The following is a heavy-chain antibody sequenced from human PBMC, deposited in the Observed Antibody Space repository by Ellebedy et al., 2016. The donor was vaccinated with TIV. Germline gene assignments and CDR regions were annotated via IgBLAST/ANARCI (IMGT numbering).Heavy chain of an antibody. CDR2: IYPGDSDT. CDR3: ARHVWSGANWFDP. D-gene: IGHD3-3*01. J-gene: IGHJ5*02. V-gene: IGHV5-51*01. CDR1: GYSFSSYW. Sequence: GGFLRLSXKASGYSFSSYWIGWLRQVPGKGLEWMGIIYPGDSDTRYSPSFQGQVTISADKSISTAYLQWSGLKASDTAMYYCARHVWSGANWFDPWGQGTLVTVSS.